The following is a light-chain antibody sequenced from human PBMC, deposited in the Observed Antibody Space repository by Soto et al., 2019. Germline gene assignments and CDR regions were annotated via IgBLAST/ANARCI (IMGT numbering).Light chain of an antibody. V-gene: IGLV2-23*01. CDR3: CSFARSTTFYV. Sequence: QSVLTQPASVSGSPGQSITISCSGTSSDVGSSNLVSWYQQHPGKAPKLIIFEGDRRPSGVSGRFSGSKSGNTASLTISGLQAEDEADYYCCSFARSTTFYVFVTVTKVTV. CDR1: SSDVGSSNL. J-gene: IGLJ1*01. CDR2: EGD.